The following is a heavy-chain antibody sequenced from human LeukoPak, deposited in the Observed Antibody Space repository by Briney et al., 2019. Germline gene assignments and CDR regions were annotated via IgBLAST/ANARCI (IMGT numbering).Heavy chain of an antibody. CDR3: ARDSLLLNDYGDYGLFDY. Sequence: PGGSLRLSCAASGFTVSSNYMSWVRQAPGKGLEWVSVLYNDGSTYYADSVKGRFTISRDNSKNTLYLQMNSLRAEDTAVYYCARDSLLLNDYGDYGLFDYWGQGTLVTVSS. CDR2: LYNDGST. J-gene: IGHJ4*02. V-gene: IGHV3-66*01. D-gene: IGHD4-17*01. CDR1: GFTVSSNY.